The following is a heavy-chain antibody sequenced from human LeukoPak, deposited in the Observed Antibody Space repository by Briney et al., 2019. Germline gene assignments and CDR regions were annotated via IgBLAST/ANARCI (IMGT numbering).Heavy chain of an antibody. V-gene: IGHV3-30-3*01. J-gene: IGHJ1*01. CDR2: ISYDGSNK. D-gene: IGHD3-22*01. CDR3: ARVQYYDSSGYEGAQYFQH. Sequence: GGSLRLSCAASGFTFSSYAMHWVRQAPGKGLEWVAVISYDGSNKYYADSVKDRFTISRDNSKNTLYLQMNSLRAEDTAVYYCARVQYYDSSGYEGAQYFQHWGQGTLVTVSS. CDR1: GFTFSSYA.